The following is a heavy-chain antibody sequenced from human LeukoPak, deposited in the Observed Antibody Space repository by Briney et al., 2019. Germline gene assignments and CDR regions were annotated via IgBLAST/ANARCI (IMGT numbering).Heavy chain of an antibody. D-gene: IGHD3-9*01. CDR3: ARFDWSAGVCDI. CDR1: GFTFSSYG. Sequence: SGGSLRLSCAVSGFTFSSYGMHWVRQAPGKGLEWVAAISYDGSNKYYADSVKGRFTISRDNSKNTLDLQMNSLRAEDTAVYYCARFDWSAGVCDIWGQGTMVTVSS. V-gene: IGHV3-30*03. CDR2: ISYDGSNK. J-gene: IGHJ3*02.